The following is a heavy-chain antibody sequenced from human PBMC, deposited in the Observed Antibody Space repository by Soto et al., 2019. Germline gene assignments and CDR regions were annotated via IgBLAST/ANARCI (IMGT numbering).Heavy chain of an antibody. CDR1: GGSISSGGYY. J-gene: IGHJ5*02. V-gene: IGHV4-31*03. Sequence: SETLSLTCTVSGGSISSGGYYWSWIRQHPGKGLEWIGYIYYSGSTYYNPSLKSRVTTSVDTSKNQFSLKLSSVTAADTAVYYCARALPGGTGTTLWFDPWGQGTLVTVSS. D-gene: IGHD1-1*01. CDR2: IYYSGST. CDR3: ARALPGGTGTTLWFDP.